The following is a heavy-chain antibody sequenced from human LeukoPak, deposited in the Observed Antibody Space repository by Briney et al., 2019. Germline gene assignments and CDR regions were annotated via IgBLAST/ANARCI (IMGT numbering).Heavy chain of an antibody. CDR3: AREYCSGGSCSGWDY. Sequence: GGSLRLSCAASGFTFSSYSMNWVRQAPGKGLEWVSSIGSSSSYIYYADSVKGRFTISRDNAKNSLYLQMNSLRAEDTAVYYCAREYCSGGSCSGWDYWGQGTLVTVSS. CDR1: GFTFSSYS. CDR2: IGSSSSYI. V-gene: IGHV3-21*01. J-gene: IGHJ4*02. D-gene: IGHD2-15*01.